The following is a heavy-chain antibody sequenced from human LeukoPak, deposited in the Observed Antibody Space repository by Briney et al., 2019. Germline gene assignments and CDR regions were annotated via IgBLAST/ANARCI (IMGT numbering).Heavy chain of an antibody. CDR2: IYHSGST. CDR1: GGSISSSSYY. CDR3: ARDVETVSGGY. D-gene: IGHD1-1*01. V-gene: IGHV4-39*07. J-gene: IGHJ4*02. Sequence: SETLSLTCTVSGGSISSSSYYWGWIRQPPGKGLEWIGSIYHSGSTYYNPSLKSRVTISVDTSKNQFSLKLSSVTAADTAVYYCARDVETVSGGYWGQGTPVTVSS.